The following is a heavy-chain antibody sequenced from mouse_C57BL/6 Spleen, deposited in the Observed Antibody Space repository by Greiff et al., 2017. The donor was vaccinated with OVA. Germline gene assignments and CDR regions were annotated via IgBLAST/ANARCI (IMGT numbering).Heavy chain of an antibody. D-gene: IGHD3-3*01. V-gene: IGHV5-6*01. J-gene: IGHJ3*01. CDR3: ARKGDLLSIFAY. CDR2: ISSGGSYT. Sequence: EVMLVESGGDLVKPGGSLKLSCAASGFTFSSYGMSWVRQTPDKRLEWVATISSGGSYTYYPDSVKGRFTISRDNAKNTLYQQMSSLKSEDTAMEYCARKGDLLSIFAYWGQGTLVTVSA. CDR1: GFTFSSYG.